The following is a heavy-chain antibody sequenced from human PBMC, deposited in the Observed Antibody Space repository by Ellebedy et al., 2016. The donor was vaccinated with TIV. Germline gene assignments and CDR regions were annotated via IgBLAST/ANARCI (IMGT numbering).Heavy chain of an antibody. CDR1: GFTFSSYS. CDR3: AKASGYSYAYWYFDL. CDR2: ISSSSSYI. Sequence: GGSLRLXXAASGFTFSSYSMNWVRQAPGKGLEWVSSISSSSSYIYYADSVKGRFTISRDNAKNPLYLQMNSLRAEDTALYYCAKASGYSYAYWYFDLWGRGTLVTVSS. J-gene: IGHJ2*01. V-gene: IGHV3-21*04. D-gene: IGHD5-18*01.